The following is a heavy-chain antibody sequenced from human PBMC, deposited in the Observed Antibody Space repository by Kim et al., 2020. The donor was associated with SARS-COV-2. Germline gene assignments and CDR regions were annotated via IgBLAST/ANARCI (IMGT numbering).Heavy chain of an antibody. CDR2: IYYSGST. CDR3: SSRPYYYVFDY. D-gene: IGHD3-22*01. Sequence: SETLSLTCTVSGGSISSSNYYWGWIRQPPGKGLEWVGSIYYSGSTYYNPSLKSRVTISVDTSKNQFSLRLTSVTAADAAVYYCSSRPYYYVFDYWGPGT. V-gene: IGHV4-39*01. CDR1: GGSISSSNYY. J-gene: IGHJ4*02.